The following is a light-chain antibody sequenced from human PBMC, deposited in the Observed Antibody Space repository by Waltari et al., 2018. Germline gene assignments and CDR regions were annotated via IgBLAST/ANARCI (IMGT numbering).Light chain of an antibody. CDR1: QSISVW. V-gene: IGKV1-5*03. CDR3: QQYNSYVWT. J-gene: IGKJ1*01. Sequence: DIQMTQSPSTLSASVGDKVTVTCRASQSISVWVAWYQQKPGKAPKVLISKASTLDRGVPSRFSGSGSGTEFTLTISSLQPDDFATYYCQQYNSYVWTFGQGTKVEI. CDR2: KAS.